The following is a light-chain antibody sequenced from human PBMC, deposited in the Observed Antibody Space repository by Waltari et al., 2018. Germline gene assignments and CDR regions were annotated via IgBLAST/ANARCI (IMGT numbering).Light chain of an antibody. CDR1: QRVSSSY. CDR2: GAS. J-gene: IGKJ2*01. Sequence: DIVLTQSPGTLSLSPGERANLPCRASQRVSSSYLAWYQQKPGQAPRLLIHGASSRATGIPDRFSGRGSGTDFTLTISRLEPEDFAVYYCQQYGRSWNTFGQGTKLEIK. CDR3: QQYGRSWNT. V-gene: IGKV3-20*01.